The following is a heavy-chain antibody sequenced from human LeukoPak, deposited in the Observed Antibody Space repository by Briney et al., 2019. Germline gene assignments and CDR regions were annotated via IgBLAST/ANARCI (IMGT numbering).Heavy chain of an antibody. CDR1: GFRFSNYA. J-gene: IGHJ4*02. CDR3: ARDHSSGWYYSDY. Sequence: PGGSLRLSCAASGFRFSNYAMSWGRQAPGKGLEWGSTISSSAFGTYYADSVRGRFTISRDNSKNTLYLQMNSLRAEDTAVYYCARDHSSGWYYSDYWGQGTLVTVSS. D-gene: IGHD6-19*01. V-gene: IGHV3-23*01. CDR2: ISSSAFGT.